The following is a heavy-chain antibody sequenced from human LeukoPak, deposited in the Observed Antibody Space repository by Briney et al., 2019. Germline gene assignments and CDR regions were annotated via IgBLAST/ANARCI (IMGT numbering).Heavy chain of an antibody. Sequence: SETLSLTCTVSGGSISSYYLSWVRQPPGKGLEWIGYIYYSGSTNSNPYLKSRVTISVDTSKNKYSMKLISMNTADTAVSYCARAPLDSSGWYPFDYWGEGTLVTVSS. J-gene: IGHJ4*02. CDR2: IYYSGST. D-gene: IGHD6-19*01. V-gene: IGHV4-59*01. CDR3: ARAPLDSSGWYPFDY. CDR1: GGSISSYY.